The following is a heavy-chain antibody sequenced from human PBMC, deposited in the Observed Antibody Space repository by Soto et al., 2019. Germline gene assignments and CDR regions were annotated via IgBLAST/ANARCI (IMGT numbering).Heavy chain of an antibody. CDR2: IFYSGTT. D-gene: IGHD1-1*01. CDR1: GASISSADYY. J-gene: IGHJ6*02. CDR3: ARDLWVEPELFYYGMDV. V-gene: IGHV4-30-4*01. Sequence: PSETLSLTCTVSGASISSADYYWSWIRQTPGKGPEWIGHIFYSGTTYYNPSLKSRLTISVDTSKNHFSLRLTSVTAADTAVYYCARDLWVEPELFYYGMDVWGQRTTVTVSS.